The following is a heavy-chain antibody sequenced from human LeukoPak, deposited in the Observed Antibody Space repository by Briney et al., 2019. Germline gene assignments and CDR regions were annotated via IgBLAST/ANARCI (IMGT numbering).Heavy chain of an antibody. CDR3: ARKVGSKGSYNY. CDR1: GYTFTSYD. CDR2: MNPNSGNT. J-gene: IGHJ4*02. V-gene: IGHV1-8*01. D-gene: IGHD1-26*01. Sequence: GASVKVSCKASGYTFTSYDINWVRQATGQGLEWMGWMNPNSGNTGYAQKFQGRVTMTRNTSISTAYMELSSLRSEDTAVYYCARKVGSKGSYNYWGQGTLVTVSS.